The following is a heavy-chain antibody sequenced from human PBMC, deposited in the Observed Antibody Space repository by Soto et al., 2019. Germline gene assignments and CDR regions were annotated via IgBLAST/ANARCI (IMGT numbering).Heavy chain of an antibody. D-gene: IGHD2-15*01. CDR2: IYYSGST. CDR3: ASGWSNWFDP. V-gene: IGHV4-59*01. CDR1: GGSISNYY. J-gene: IGHJ5*02. Sequence: SETLSLTCTVSGGSISNYYWSWIRQPPGKGLEWIGYIYYSGSTNYNPSLKSRVTISVDTSKNQFSLKLSSVTAADTAVYYCASGWSNWFDPWGQGTLVTVSS.